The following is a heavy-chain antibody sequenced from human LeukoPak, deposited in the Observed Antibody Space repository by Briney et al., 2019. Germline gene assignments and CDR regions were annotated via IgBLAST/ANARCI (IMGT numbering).Heavy chain of an antibody. J-gene: IGHJ5*02. Sequence: ASVKVSCKASGYTFTTYGISWVRQARGRGLEWVGWISATNGNTNSAQNLQDRVTMTTDTATNTAYMELRNLRFDDTAVYYCVREHYGPGAYVWFDPWGQGTLVTVSS. CDR1: GYTFTTYG. V-gene: IGHV1-18*04. CDR2: ISATNGNT. CDR3: VREHYGPGAYVWFDP. D-gene: IGHD3-10*01.